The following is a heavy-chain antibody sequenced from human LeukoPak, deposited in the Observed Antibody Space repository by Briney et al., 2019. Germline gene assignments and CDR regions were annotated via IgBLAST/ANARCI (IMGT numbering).Heavy chain of an antibody. V-gene: IGHV3-30*01. CDR1: GFTFSSYA. CDR2: ISYDGSNK. D-gene: IGHD6-6*01. Sequence: GGSLRLSCAASGFTFSSYAMHWVRQAPGKGLEWVAVISYDGSNKYYADSVKGRFTISRDNSKNTLYLQMNSLRAEDTAVYYYARDPIEYSSSGNNWFDPWGQGTLVTVSS. J-gene: IGHJ5*02. CDR3: ARDPIEYSSSGNNWFDP.